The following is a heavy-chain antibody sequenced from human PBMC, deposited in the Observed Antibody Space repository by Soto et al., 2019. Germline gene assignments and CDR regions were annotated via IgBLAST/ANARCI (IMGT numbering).Heavy chain of an antibody. CDR2: IYHSGST. V-gene: IGHV4-30-2*01. CDR3: ARAEGGLFDY. CDR1: GGSISSGGYS. J-gene: IGHJ4*02. Sequence: QLQLQESGSGLVKPSQTLSLTCAVSGGSISSGGYSWSWIRQPPGKGLEWIGYIYHSGSTHYKPSLKSRVTISVDRSKKQFSLKLSSVTAAETAVYYCARAEGGLFDYWCPGTLVNVSS. D-gene: IGHD3-16*01.